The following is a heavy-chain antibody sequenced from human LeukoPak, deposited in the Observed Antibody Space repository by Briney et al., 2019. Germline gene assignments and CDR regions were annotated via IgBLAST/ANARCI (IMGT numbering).Heavy chain of an antibody. D-gene: IGHD6-13*01. J-gene: IGHJ4*02. Sequence: SETLSLTCTVSGGSLSSGGYYWSWIRQPPGKGLEWIGYIYHSGSTYYNPSLKSRVTISVDRSKNQFSLKLSSVTAADTAVYYCARGYEQPTFDYWGQGTLVTVSS. V-gene: IGHV4-30-2*01. CDR3: ARGYEQPTFDY. CDR1: GGSLSSGGYY. CDR2: IYHSGST.